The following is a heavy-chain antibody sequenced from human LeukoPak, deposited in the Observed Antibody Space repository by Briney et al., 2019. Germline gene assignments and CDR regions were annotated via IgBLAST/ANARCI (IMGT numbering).Heavy chain of an antibody. V-gene: IGHV3-7*01. Sequence: GGSLRLSCAVSGITLSNYGMSWVRQAPGKGLEWVANIKPDGSVKYYADSVKGRFTISRDNAENSLYLQMNSLKTEDTAVYYCARDQPDPAGTGPRFDYWGQGSLVTVSS. CDR1: GITLSNYG. J-gene: IGHJ4*02. CDR2: IKPDGSVK. CDR3: ARDQPDPAGTGPRFDY. D-gene: IGHD1-1*01.